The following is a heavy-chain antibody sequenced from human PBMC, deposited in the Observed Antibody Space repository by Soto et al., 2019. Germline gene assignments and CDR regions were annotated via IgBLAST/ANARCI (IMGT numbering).Heavy chain of an antibody. CDR3: ARDRRPSIYSGLAV. CDR2: IDGSSAIT. CDR1: GFTFSDYA. Sequence: EVQLLESGGGLVQPGGSLRLSCAASGFTFSDYAMSWVRQAPGKGLEWVSAIDGSSAITNYADSVKGRFTISRDNSKNTLFLHMSGLRAEDTAVYYCARDRRPSIYSGLAVWGQGTTVIVSS. J-gene: IGHJ6*02. V-gene: IGHV3-23*01. D-gene: IGHD2-2*01.